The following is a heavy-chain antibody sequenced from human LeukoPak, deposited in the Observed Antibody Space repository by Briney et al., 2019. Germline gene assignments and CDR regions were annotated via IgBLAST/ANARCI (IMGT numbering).Heavy chain of an antibody. CDR1: GYTFTIYG. V-gene: IGHV1-18*01. D-gene: IGHD6-19*01. CDR3: ARLAGTPWYFDL. J-gene: IGHJ2*01. CDR2: ISAYNGNT. Sequence: GASVTVSCTASGYTFTIYGISWVRQAPGQGLEWMGWISAYNGNTNYAQKLQGRVTMTTDTSTSTAYMELRSLRSDDTAVYYCARLAGTPWYFDLWGRGTLVTVSS.